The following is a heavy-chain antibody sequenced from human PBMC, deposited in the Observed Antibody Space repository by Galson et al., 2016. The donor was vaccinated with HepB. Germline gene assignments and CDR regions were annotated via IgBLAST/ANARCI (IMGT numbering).Heavy chain of an antibody. CDR1: GFTSSTYG. J-gene: IGHJ6*02. V-gene: IGHV3-30*18. Sequence: SLRLSCAASGFTSSTYGMHWVRQAPGKGLEWVAVISYDGSNKKYADSVKGRFTISRDTSKNTLYLQMNSLTAEDTAVYFCAKDGYRGSYRDYYGMDVWGQGTTVTVSS. D-gene: IGHD1-26*01. CDR3: AKDGYRGSYRDYYGMDV. CDR2: ISYDGSNK.